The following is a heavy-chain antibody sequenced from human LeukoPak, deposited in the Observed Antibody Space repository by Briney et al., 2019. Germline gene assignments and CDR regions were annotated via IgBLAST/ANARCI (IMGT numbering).Heavy chain of an antibody. CDR1: GFTFSSYW. J-gene: IGHJ5*02. D-gene: IGHD5/OR15-5a*01. Sequence: GGSLRLTCAASGFTFSSYWMHWVRQAPGKGLVWVSRINSDGSSKSYADSVTGRFTIPRDNAKNTLYLQMNRLRAEDTAVYYCARTVSRWFDPGGQGTLVTVSS. CDR2: INSDGSSK. V-gene: IGHV3-74*01. CDR3: ARTVSRWFDP.